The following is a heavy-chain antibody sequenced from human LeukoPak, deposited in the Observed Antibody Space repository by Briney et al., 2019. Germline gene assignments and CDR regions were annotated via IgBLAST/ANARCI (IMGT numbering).Heavy chain of an antibody. D-gene: IGHD3-9*01. CDR2: IIPIFGTA. CDR3: ARGDILTAYNK. J-gene: IGHJ4*02. V-gene: IGHV1-69*13. CDR1: GDTFTSYA. Sequence: SVKVSCKASGDTFTSYAISWVRQAPGQGLEWMGWIIPIFGTANYAQKFQGRVTITADESTSTDYMELSSLRSEDTAVYYCARGDILTAYNKWGQGTLVTVSS.